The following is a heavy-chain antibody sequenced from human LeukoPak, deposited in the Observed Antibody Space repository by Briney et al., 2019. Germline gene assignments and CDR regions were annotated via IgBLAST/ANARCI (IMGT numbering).Heavy chain of an antibody. CDR2: ISGNGVST. CDR1: GFTFSSYA. CDR3: ATRFEDSLYPGGMDV. J-gene: IGHJ6*02. V-gene: IGHV3-23*01. D-gene: IGHD2-8*01. Sequence: GGSLRLSCVASGFTFSSYAMIWVRQAPGKALEWVSGISGNGVSTFSGRSAKCRFTISRDNSKNTLYLQMNSLRAEDTAVYYCATRFEDSLYPGGMDVWGQGTTVTVSS.